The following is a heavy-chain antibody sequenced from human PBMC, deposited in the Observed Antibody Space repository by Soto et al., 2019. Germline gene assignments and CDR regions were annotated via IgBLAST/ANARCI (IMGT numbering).Heavy chain of an antibody. CDR3: ARGWGTVTTYDY. CDR1: GGSISSGGYY. J-gene: IGHJ4*02. D-gene: IGHD4-17*01. CDR2: IYYSGST. Sequence: PSETLSLTCTVSGGSISSGGYYWSWIRQHPGKGLEWIGYIYYSGSTYYNSSLKSRLTISIDTSKNQFSLKLSSVTAADTAVYYCARGWGTVTTYDYWGQGTLVTVSS. V-gene: IGHV4-31*03.